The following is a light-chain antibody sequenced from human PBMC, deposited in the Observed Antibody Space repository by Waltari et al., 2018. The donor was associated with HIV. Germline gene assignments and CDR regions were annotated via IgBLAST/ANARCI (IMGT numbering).Light chain of an antibody. J-gene: IGLJ2*01. V-gene: IGLV5-45*01. CDR1: SGINVGTYT. Sequence: QAVLTQPASLSASPGASASLTCTLRSGINVGTYTIYSYPQKPGSPPQYLLRYRSDSDKQQGSGVPSRFSGSKDVSANAVILVISGLQSEDEADYYCMIWHSSAVVFGGGTKLSVL. CDR2: YRSDSDK. CDR3: MIWHSSAVV.